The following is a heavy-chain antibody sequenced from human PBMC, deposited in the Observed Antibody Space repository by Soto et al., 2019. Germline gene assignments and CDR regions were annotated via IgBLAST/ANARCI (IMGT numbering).Heavy chain of an antibody. J-gene: IGHJ5*02. D-gene: IGHD2-2*01. V-gene: IGHV2-26*01. CDR1: GLSLSNGRLG. Sequence: QVTLKESGPVLVKPTETLTLTCTVSGLSLSNGRLGVSWIRQPPGKALEWLAHIFSNDDKSYSTSLKSRLTISMDTSRSQVVLTMTNMDPVDSATYYCALIKDCSRTDCYLASFDPWGQGTLVTVSS. CDR2: IFSNDDK. CDR3: ALIKDCSRTDCYLASFDP.